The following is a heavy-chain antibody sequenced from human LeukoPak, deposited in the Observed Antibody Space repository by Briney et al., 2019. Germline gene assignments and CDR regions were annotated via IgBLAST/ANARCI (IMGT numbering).Heavy chain of an antibody. Sequence: PGGSLRLSCAASGFTVSSNYMSWVRQAPGKGLEWVSFISSSSITIQYGDPVKGRFTISRNNARDILYLQMDSLRVEDTAIYYCARVYDVLTGGLDYWGQGVPVTVSS. V-gene: IGHV3-21*01. J-gene: IGHJ4*02. CDR1: GFTVSSNY. CDR3: ARVYDVLTGGLDY. CDR2: ISSSSITI. D-gene: IGHD3-9*01.